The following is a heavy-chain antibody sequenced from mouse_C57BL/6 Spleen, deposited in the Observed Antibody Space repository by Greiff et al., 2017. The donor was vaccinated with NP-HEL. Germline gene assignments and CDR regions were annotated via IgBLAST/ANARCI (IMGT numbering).Heavy chain of an antibody. CDR2: ISSGGDYI. V-gene: IGHV5-9-1*02. Sequence: EVKLVESGEGLVKPGGSLKLSCAASGFTFSSYAMSWVRQTPEKRLEWVAYISSGGDYIYYADTVKGRFTISRDNARNTLYLQMSSLKSEDTAMYYCTRGGVYGYDEAWFAYWGQGTLVTVSA. CDR1: GFTFSSYA. J-gene: IGHJ3*01. D-gene: IGHD2-2*01. CDR3: TRGGVYGYDEAWFAY.